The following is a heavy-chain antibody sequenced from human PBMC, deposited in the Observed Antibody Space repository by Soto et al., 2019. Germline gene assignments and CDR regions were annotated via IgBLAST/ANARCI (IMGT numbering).Heavy chain of an antibody. D-gene: IGHD2-2*01. CDR3: ARELGYCSSTSCVGFDP. CDR2: IKQDGSEK. CDR1: GFTFSSYW. J-gene: IGHJ5*02. V-gene: IGHV3-7*05. Sequence: PGGSLRLSCAASGFTFSSYWMSWVRQAPGKGLEWVANIKQDGSEKYYVDSVKGRFTISRDNAKNSLYLQMNSLRAEDTAVYYCARELGYCSSTSCVGFDPWGQGTLVTVSS.